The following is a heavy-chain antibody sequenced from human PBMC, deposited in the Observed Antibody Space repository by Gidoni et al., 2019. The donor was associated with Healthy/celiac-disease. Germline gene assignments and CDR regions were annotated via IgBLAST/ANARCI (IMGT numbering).Heavy chain of an antibody. J-gene: IGHJ4*02. D-gene: IGHD4-17*01. Sequence: QVQLVQSGAEVKKPGDSVTVSCKASGYPFTGYYMHWVRQAPGQGLEWMGRINPNSGGTNYAQKFQGRVTMTRDTSISTAYMELSRLRSDDTAVYYCARAWDYGDYELDYWGQGTLVTVSS. V-gene: IGHV1-2*06. CDR2: INPNSGGT. CDR3: ARAWDYGDYELDY. CDR1: GYPFTGYY.